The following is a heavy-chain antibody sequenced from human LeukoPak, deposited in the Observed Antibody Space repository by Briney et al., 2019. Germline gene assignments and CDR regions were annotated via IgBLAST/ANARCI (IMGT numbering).Heavy chain of an antibody. J-gene: IGHJ4*02. CDR2: IYSVGST. CDR1: GFTVSSNY. Sequence: PGGSLRLSCAASGFTVSSNYMSWVRQAPGKGLEWVSVIYSVGSTYYADSVKGRFTISRDNSKNTPYLQMNSLRAEDTAVYYCARVIYCSGGSCLDYWGQGTLVTVSS. V-gene: IGHV3-53*01. D-gene: IGHD2-15*01. CDR3: ARVIYCSGGSCLDY.